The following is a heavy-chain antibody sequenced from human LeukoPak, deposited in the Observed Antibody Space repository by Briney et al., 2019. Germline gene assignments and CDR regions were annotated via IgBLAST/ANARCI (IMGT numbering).Heavy chain of an antibody. CDR2: INHSGST. J-gene: IGHJ4*02. CDR3: ASPRPPTDY. Sequence: SETLSLTCAVYGGSFSGYYWSWIRQPPGKGLEWIGEINHSGSTNYNPSLKSRDTISVDTSKNQFSLKLSSVTAADTAVYYCASPRPPTDYWGQGTLVTVSS. CDR1: GGSFSGYY. V-gene: IGHV4-34*01.